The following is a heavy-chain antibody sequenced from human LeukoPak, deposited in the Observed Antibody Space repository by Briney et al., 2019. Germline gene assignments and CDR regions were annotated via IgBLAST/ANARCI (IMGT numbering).Heavy chain of an antibody. CDR2: IRYDGSNK. V-gene: IGHV3-30*02. CDR1: GFSFSGYG. Sequence: GGSLRLSCGASGFSFSGYGMLWVRQAPGKGLEWVAFIRYDGSNKYYADSVKGRFTFSRDNSKNTLYLQMNSLRAEDTAVYYCASPYYYDRSSYYHFIDHWGRGTLVTVSS. CDR3: ASPYYYDRSSYYHFIDH. J-gene: IGHJ4*02. D-gene: IGHD3-22*01.